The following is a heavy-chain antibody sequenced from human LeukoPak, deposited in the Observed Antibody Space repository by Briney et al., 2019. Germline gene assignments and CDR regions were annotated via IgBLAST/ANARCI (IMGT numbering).Heavy chain of an antibody. D-gene: IGHD3-22*01. V-gene: IGHV4-59*08. Sequence: PSETLSLTCTVSGDSISSYYWSWIRQPPGKGREWIGYISYSGSTNYNPSVKSRVTISADTSKNQFSLKLTSVTAADTAVYYCARRGGGGLLPDWGQGTLVTVAS. CDR2: ISYSGST. J-gene: IGHJ4*02. CDR3: ARRGGGGLLPD. CDR1: GDSISSYY.